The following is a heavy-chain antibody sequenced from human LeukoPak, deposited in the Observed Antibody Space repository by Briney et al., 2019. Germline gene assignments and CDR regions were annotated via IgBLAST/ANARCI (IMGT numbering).Heavy chain of an antibody. D-gene: IGHD2/OR15-2a*01. CDR3: AVPTIYGVGAFDV. J-gene: IGHJ3*01. CDR1: GITFEDYG. Sequence: GGSLRLSCVASGITFEDYGIHWVRQAPGKGLEWVSLISGKGDKTYYVDSVKGRFTVPRDNSRNTLYLQMDSLRDEDTAFYYCAVPTIYGVGAFDVWGQGTMLMVSS. CDR2: ISGKGDKT. V-gene: IGHV3-43*02.